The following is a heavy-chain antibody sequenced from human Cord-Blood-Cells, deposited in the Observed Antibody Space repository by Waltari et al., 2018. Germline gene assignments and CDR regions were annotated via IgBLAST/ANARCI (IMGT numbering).Heavy chain of an antibody. Sequence: EVQLLESGGGLLQPGGSLRLSLAASGFTFGSFAMSWVRQAPGKGREWVAAISGSGGSTYYADSVKGRFTISRDNSKNTLYLQMNSLRAEDTAVYYCAKEIAARRGAFDIWGQGTMVTVSS. J-gene: IGHJ3*02. CDR2: ISGSGGST. CDR1: GFTFGSFA. D-gene: IGHD6-6*01. V-gene: IGHV3-23*01. CDR3: AKEIAARRGAFDI.